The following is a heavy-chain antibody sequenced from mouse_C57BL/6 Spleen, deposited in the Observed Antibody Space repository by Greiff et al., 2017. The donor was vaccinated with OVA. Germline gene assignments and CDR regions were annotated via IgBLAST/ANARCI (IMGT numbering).Heavy chain of an antibody. CDR1: GFTFSDYG. CDR2: ISSGSSTI. CDR3: ARPYGNLFMDY. D-gene: IGHD2-1*01. Sequence: EVKLVESGGGLVKPGGSLKLSCAASGFTFSDYGMHWVRQAPEKGLEWVAYISSGSSTIYYADTVKGRFTISRDNAKNTLFLQMTSLRSEDTAMYYCARPYGNLFMDYWGQGTSVTVSS. V-gene: IGHV5-17*01. J-gene: IGHJ4*01.